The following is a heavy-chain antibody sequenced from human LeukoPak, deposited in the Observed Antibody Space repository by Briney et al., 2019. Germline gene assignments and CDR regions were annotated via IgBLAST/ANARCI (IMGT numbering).Heavy chain of an antibody. D-gene: IGHD2-15*01. CDR1: GGSISSGDYY. J-gene: IGHJ6*04. V-gene: IGHV4-30-4*01. Sequence: SETLPLTCTVSGGSISSGDYYWSWIRQPPGTGLEWIGYIYYSGSTYYNPSLKSRVTISVDTSKNQFSLKLSSVTAADTAVYYCARRNMLEYCSGGSCYPDYYYGMDVWGKGTTVTVSS. CDR2: IYYSGST. CDR3: ARRNMLEYCSGGSCYPDYYYGMDV.